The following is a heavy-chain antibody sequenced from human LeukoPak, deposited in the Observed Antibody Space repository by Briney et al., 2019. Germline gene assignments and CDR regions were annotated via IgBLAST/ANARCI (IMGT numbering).Heavy chain of an antibody. CDR2: IKQDGSEK. CDR1: GFTFSNYW. D-gene: IGHD6-19*01. J-gene: IGHJ4*02. Sequence: GGSLRLSCGASGFTFSNYWMTWVRQAPGKGLEWVANIKQDGSEKYYVDSVKGRFTISRDNAKNSLYLQMNSLRAEGTAVYYCARVASSGWYFSRNKYYFDYWGQGTLVTVSS. CDR3: ARVASSGWYFSRNKYYFDY. V-gene: IGHV3-7*01.